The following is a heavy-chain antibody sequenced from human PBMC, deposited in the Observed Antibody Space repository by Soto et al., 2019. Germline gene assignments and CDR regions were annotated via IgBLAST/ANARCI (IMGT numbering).Heavy chain of an antibody. D-gene: IGHD3-22*01. Sequence: PSETLSLTCTVSGGSISSYYWSWIRQPPGEGLEWIGYIYYSGSTNYNPSLKSRVTISVDTSKNQFSLKLSSVTAADTAVYYCARTPILYYYDSQTHDAFDIWGQGTMVTVSS. CDR1: GGSISSYY. CDR2: IYYSGST. V-gene: IGHV4-59*01. CDR3: ARTPILYYYDSQTHDAFDI. J-gene: IGHJ3*02.